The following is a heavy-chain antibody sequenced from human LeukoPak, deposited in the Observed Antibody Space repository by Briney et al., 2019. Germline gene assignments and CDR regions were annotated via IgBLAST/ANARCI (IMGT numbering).Heavy chain of an antibody. CDR3: VRFLGGYFDY. CDR1: GYRFTSYW. CDR2: IYPANSDT. J-gene: IGHJ4*02. V-gene: IGHV5-51*01. D-gene: IGHD2-15*01. Sequence: GESLKISCQGSGYRFTSYWIGWVRQMPGKGLEWMAIIYPANSDTRYSPSFQGQVTISADRSFSTAYLQWSSLKASDTAMYYCVRFLGGYFDYWGQGTLVTVSS.